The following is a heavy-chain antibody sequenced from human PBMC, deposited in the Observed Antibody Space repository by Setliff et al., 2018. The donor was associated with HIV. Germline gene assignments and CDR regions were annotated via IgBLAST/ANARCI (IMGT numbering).Heavy chain of an antibody. CDR3: TADIPVPLAQIEY. D-gene: IGHD1-1*01. CDR1: GGTFSSCA. CDR2: IIPVFGTA. Sequence: ASVKVSCKASGGTFSSCAISWVRQAPGQGLEWMGRIIPVFGTANYAHKFQGRVTITADKSTSTAYMELRSLRSDDKAVYYCTADIPVPLAQIEYWGQGTLVTVSS. V-gene: IGHV1-69*06. J-gene: IGHJ4*02.